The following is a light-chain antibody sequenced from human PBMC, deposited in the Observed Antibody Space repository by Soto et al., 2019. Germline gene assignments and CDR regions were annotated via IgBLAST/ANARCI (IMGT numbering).Light chain of an antibody. Sequence: DIQMTQSPSSLSASVGDRVTITCRASQFINNYLSWYRQKPWKAPELLIYAATTLQSGVPSRFSASGSGRDFTLTIGSLQPEDFATYFCQQTYSTPKTFGQGTKLEIK. CDR1: QFINNY. CDR3: QQTYSTPKT. J-gene: IGKJ2*01. CDR2: AAT. V-gene: IGKV1-39*01.